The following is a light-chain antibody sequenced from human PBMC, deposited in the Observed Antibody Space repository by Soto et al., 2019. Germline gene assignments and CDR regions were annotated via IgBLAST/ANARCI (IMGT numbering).Light chain of an antibody. Sequence: ERVMTQSPATLSVSPGERATLSCRASQSVGSNLAWYQQKPGQAPRPLIFGASSRATGVPARFSGSGSGTEFTRTINSLLSEDFAVYFCQQYDNLTLTFGPGTKVDIK. CDR3: QQYDNLTLT. V-gene: IGKV3-15*01. CDR2: GAS. J-gene: IGKJ3*01. CDR1: QSVGSN.